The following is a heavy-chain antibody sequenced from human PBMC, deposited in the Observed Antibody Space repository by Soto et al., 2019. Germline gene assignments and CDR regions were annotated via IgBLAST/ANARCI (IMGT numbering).Heavy chain of an antibody. Sequence: ASVKVSCKASGYTFTSYYMHWVRQAPGQGLEWMGIISASNGNTSYAQKLQGRVTMTTDTSTSTAYMELRSLRSDDTAVYYCASPVAGKGGFDYWGQGTLVTVSS. CDR2: ISASNGNT. V-gene: IGHV1-46*01. CDR3: ASPVAGKGGFDY. D-gene: IGHD6-19*01. J-gene: IGHJ4*02. CDR1: GYTFTSYY.